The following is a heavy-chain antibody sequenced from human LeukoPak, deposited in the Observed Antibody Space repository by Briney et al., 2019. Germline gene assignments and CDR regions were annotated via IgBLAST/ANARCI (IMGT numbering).Heavy chain of an antibody. Sequence: PSETLSLTCTVSGGSISSYYWSWIRQPPGKGLEWIGYIYYSGSTNYNPSLKSRVTISVDTSKNQFFLKLSSVTAADTAVYYCARRSYSSSSNYYYYGMDVWGQGTTVTVSS. CDR2: IYYSGST. J-gene: IGHJ6*02. V-gene: IGHV4-59*08. CDR3: ARRSYSSSSNYYYYGMDV. D-gene: IGHD6-6*01. CDR1: GGSISSYY.